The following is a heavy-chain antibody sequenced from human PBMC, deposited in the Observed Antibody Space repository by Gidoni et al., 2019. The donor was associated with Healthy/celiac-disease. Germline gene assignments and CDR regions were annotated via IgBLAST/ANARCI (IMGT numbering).Heavy chain of an antibody. J-gene: IGHJ4*02. CDR3: AKEGSGSYSMPNGGYFDY. Sequence: EVQLLESGGGLVQPGGSLRLSCAASGFTFSRYALSWVRQAPGKGLEWVSAISGSGGSTYYADSVKGRFTISRDNSKNTLYLQMNSLRAEDTAVYYCAKEGSGSYSMPNGGYFDYWGQGTLVTVSS. CDR1: GFTFSRYA. D-gene: IGHD1-26*01. V-gene: IGHV3-23*01. CDR2: ISGSGGST.